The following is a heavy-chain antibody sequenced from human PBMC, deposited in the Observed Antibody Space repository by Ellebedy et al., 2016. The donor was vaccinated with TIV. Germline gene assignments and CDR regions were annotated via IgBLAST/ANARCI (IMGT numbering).Heavy chain of an antibody. Sequence: ASVKVSXXASGYTFTGYYMHWVRQAPGQRLEWVGWINPNGGGTHYAPKFQGRVTVTMDTSISTAYLELTSLTSDDTAVYYCARDWDATGDRSDFDLWGQGTLVTVSS. D-gene: IGHD1-1*01. CDR3: ARDWDATGDRSDFDL. J-gene: IGHJ4*02. CDR2: INPNGGGT. CDR1: GYTFTGYY. V-gene: IGHV1-2*02.